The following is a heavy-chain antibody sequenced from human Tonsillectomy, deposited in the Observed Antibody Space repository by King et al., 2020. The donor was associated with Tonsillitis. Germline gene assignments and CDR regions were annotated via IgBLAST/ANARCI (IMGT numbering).Heavy chain of an antibody. J-gene: IGHJ2*01. CDR2: ISAYNGNT. CDR3: ARGWYYYDSSGYYEPQWYFDL. D-gene: IGHD3-22*01. CDR1: GYTFTSYG. Sequence: VQLVESGAEVKKPGASVKVSCKASGYTFTSYGISWVRQAPGQGLEWMGWISAYNGNTNYAQKLQGRVTMTTDTSTSTAYMELRSLRSDDTAVYYCARGWYYYDSSGYYEPQWYFDLWGRGTLVTVSS. V-gene: IGHV1-18*04.